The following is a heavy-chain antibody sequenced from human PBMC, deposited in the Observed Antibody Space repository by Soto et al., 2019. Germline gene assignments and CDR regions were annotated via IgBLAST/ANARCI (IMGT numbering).Heavy chain of an antibody. CDR3: ARDYCSGGSCYSYWYFDL. J-gene: IGHJ2*01. D-gene: IGHD2-15*01. V-gene: IGHV3-7*01. CDR1: GFTFSSYW. CDR2: IKQDGSEK. Sequence: EVQLVESGGGLVQPGGSLRLSCAASGFTFSSYWMSWVRQAPGKGLEWVANIKQDGSEKYYVDSVKGRFTISRDNAKNSLYLQMNSLGAEDTAVYYCARDYCSGGSCYSYWYFDLWGRGTLVTVSS.